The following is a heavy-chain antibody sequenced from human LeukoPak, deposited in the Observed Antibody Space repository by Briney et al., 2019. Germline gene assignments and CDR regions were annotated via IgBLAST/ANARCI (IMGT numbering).Heavy chain of an antibody. Sequence: SETLSLTCTVSGGSISSNYWSWIRQPPGKGLEWIGYIYYSGSTNYNPSLKSRVTISVDTSKNQFSLKLSSVTAADTAVYYCARWQYDSSGYRKIDFWGQGTLVTVSS. CDR2: IYYSGST. D-gene: IGHD3-22*01. V-gene: IGHV4-59*01. J-gene: IGHJ4*02. CDR3: ARWQYDSSGYRKIDF. CDR1: GGSISSNY.